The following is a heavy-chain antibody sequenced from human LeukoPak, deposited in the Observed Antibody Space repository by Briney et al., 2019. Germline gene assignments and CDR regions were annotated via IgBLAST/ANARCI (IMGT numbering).Heavy chain of an antibody. V-gene: IGHV3-23*01. CDR1: GFTFSSYA. D-gene: IGHD3-22*01. CDR3: ARDDSSTDGSGSYFDLLDS. Sequence: PGGSLRLSCAASGFTFSSYAMSWVRQAPGKGLEWVSAISGSGGSTYYADSVKGRFTISRDNSKNTLYLQMNSLRAEDTAVYYCARDDSSTDGSGSYFDLLDSWGQGTLVTVSS. J-gene: IGHJ4*02. CDR2: ISGSGGST.